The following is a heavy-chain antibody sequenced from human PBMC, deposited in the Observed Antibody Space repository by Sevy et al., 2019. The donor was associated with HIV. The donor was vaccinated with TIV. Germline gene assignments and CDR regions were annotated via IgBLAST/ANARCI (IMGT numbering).Heavy chain of an antibody. CDR2: ISYDGINK. Sequence: GGSLRLSCATSGFTFSSYSMHWVRQAPGKGLEWVATISYDGINKHCADSVKGRFTISRDNFKNSLSLQMNSLRAEDTAVYFCALERLSSDVAEYFQNWGQGTLVTVSP. J-gene: IGHJ1*01. D-gene: IGHD1-1*01. CDR3: ALERLSSDVAEYFQN. V-gene: IGHV3-30-3*01. CDR1: GFTFSSYS.